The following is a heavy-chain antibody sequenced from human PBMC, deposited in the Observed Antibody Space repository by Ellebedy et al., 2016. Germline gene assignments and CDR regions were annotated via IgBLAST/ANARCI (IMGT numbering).Heavy chain of an antibody. CDR2: IRPSGGST. CDR3: AKRSAVGTYYFDF. Sequence: GGSLRLSCVASGFTFSLYGMGWVRQAPGKGLEWVSSIRPSGGSTFYADSVKGRFTISRDNFKNTLYLEMNVLRDEDTAVYFCAKRSAVGTYYFDFWGQGTLVTVSP. V-gene: IGHV3-23*01. CDR1: GFTFSLYG. D-gene: IGHD6-13*01. J-gene: IGHJ4*02.